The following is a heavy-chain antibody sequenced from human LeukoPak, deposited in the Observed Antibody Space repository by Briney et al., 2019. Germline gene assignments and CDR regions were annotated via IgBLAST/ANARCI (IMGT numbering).Heavy chain of an antibody. Sequence: SQTLSLTCTVSGGSISSGGYYWSWIRQAPGKGLEWIGYIYHSGSTNYNPSLKSRVTISVDKSKNQFSLKLSSVTAADTAVYYCARVAWGIYYDILTGYYNHAFDIWGQGTMVTVSS. CDR2: IYHSGST. J-gene: IGHJ3*02. CDR3: ARVAWGIYYDILTGYYNHAFDI. CDR1: GGSISSGGYY. V-gene: IGHV4-30-2*01. D-gene: IGHD3-9*01.